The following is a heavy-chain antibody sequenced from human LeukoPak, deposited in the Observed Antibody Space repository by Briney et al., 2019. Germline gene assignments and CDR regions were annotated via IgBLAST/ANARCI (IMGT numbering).Heavy chain of an antibody. J-gene: IGHJ4*02. Sequence: GGSLRLSCSASGFTFSTYAMHWVRQAPGKGLEYVSVIGSNGGSTYYADSVKGRFTMSRDNSRNTLYLQMSGLRAEDTAAYYCVKDGPNDYSNYFDYWGQGTLVTVSA. CDR2: IGSNGGST. CDR1: GFTFSTYA. CDR3: VKDGPNDYSNYFDY. V-gene: IGHV3-64*03. D-gene: IGHD4-11*01.